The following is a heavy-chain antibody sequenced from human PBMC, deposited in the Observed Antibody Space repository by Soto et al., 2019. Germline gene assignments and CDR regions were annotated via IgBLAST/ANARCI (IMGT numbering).Heavy chain of an antibody. V-gene: IGHV4-59*01. D-gene: IGHD3-16*01. CDR3: ARGGTFRTFDY. J-gene: IGHJ4*02. CDR1: GGSINNYY. CDR2: IYYSGNT. Sequence: SETKPLTCTVAGGSINNYYGSWIRQPPGKGLEWIGYIYYSGNTNYNPSLKSRVTISVDTSKNQFSLKLSSATAADTAVYYCARGGTFRTFDYWGQGTLVTVS.